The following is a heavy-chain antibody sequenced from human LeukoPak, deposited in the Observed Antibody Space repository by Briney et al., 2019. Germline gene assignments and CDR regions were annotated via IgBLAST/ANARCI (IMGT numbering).Heavy chain of an antibody. V-gene: IGHV3-21*04. CDR2: ISGSSTYI. J-gene: IGHJ6*02. Sequence: PGGSLRLSCAASGFSFSNYEMNWVRQAPGKGLEWVSSISGSSTYIYYADSLKGRFTNSRDNAKNSLYLQMNSLRAEDTAVYYCARDQYYYGSGAYYYYGMDVWGQGTTVTVSS. CDR1: GFSFSNYE. CDR3: ARDQYYYGSGAYYYYGMDV. D-gene: IGHD3-10*01.